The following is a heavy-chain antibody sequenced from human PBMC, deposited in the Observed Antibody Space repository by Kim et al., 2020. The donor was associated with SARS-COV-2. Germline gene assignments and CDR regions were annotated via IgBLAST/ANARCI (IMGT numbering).Heavy chain of an antibody. CDR1: GGSISSYY. CDR2: IYYSGST. Sequence: SETLSLTCTVSGGSISSYYWSWIRQPPGKGLEWIGYIYYSGSTNYNPSLKSRVTISVDTPKNQFSLKLGTVTAADTAVYYGAKCVRYYDILTGYHQYYCYGMDVWGQGTTVTVSS. D-gene: IGHD3-9*01. CDR3: AKCVRYYDILTGYHQYYCYGMDV. V-gene: IGHV4-59*13. J-gene: IGHJ6*02.